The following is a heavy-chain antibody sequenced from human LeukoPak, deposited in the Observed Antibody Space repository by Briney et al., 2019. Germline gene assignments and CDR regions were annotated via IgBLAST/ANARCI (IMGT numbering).Heavy chain of an antibody. CDR2: IIPIFGTA. V-gene: IGHV1-69*13. CDR1: GGTFSSYA. D-gene: IGHD2-21*01. Sequence: GASVKVSRKASGGTFSSYAISWVRQAPAQGLEWVGGIIPIFGTANYAHKFQGRVTITADESTSTAYMELSSLRSEDTAVYYCARAPYCGGDCYSPAFNYYYYMDVWGKGTTVTVSS. J-gene: IGHJ6*03. CDR3: ARAPYCGGDCYSPAFNYYYYMDV.